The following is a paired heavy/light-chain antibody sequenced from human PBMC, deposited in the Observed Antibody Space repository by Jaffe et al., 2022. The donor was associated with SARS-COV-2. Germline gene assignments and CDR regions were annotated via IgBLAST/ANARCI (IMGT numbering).Light chain of an antibody. Sequence: FILTQPHSVSESPGKTVTFSCTGSGGTITNNYVQWYQQRPGGAPTTVIYEDNQRPSGVPDRFSGSIDISSNSASLTISGLKAEDEAFYFCQSYDSGSWVFGGGTKLTVL. CDR2: EDN. CDR3: QSYDSGSWV. V-gene: IGLV6-57*02. J-gene: IGLJ3*02. CDR1: GGTITNNY.
Heavy chain of an antibody. CDR2: MSASTGYT. CDR1: GFMFSDYY. D-gene: IGHD3-16*01. CDR3: ARVNLMYHGLDV. V-gene: IGHV3-11*06. Sequence: HLVESGGDLVKPGGSLRLSCVGSGFMFSDYYMAWIRQTPGKGMEWVSFMSASTGYTNYADSVQGRFGISRDSAKNSLFLQMNSLRVEDTGVYYCARVNLMYHGLDVWGQGTTVTVSS. J-gene: IGHJ6*02.